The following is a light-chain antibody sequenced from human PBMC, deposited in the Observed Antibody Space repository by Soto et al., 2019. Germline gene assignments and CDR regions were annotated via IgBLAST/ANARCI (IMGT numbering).Light chain of an antibody. Sequence: AIRMTQSPSSFSASTGDRVTITCRASQAVSSNLAWYQQKPGKAPELLIYDASTLQSGAPSRFSGSGSGTDFTLTISSLQSEDFATYYCQRYYIYPITFGQGTQLEIK. CDR3: QRYYIYPIT. CDR2: DAS. V-gene: IGKV1-8*01. J-gene: IGKJ5*01. CDR1: QAVSSN.